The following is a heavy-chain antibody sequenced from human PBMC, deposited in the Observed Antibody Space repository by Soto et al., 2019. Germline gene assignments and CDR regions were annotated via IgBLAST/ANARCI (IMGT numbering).Heavy chain of an antibody. J-gene: IGHJ4*02. CDR2: IYYSGST. CDR3: ARGRGYGSGSYDY. CDR1: GGSISSYY. Sequence: QVQLQESGPGLVKPSEPLSLTCTVSGGSISSYYWSWIRQPPGKGLEWIGYIYYSGSTNYNPSLKRRVTISVDTSKNQFSLKLSSVTAADTAVYYCARGRGYGSGSYDYWGQGTLVTVSS. V-gene: IGHV4-59*01. D-gene: IGHD3-10*01.